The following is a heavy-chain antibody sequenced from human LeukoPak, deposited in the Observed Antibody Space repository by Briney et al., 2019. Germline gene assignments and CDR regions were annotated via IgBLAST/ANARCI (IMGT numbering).Heavy chain of an antibody. Sequence: SETLSLTCTVSGGSISSSSYYWGWIRQPPGKGLEWIGSIYYSGSTYYNPSLKSRVTISVDTSKNQFSLKLSSVTAADTAVYYCADLVWFDPWGQGTLVTVSS. CDR3: ADLVWFDP. CDR2: IYYSGST. J-gene: IGHJ5*02. D-gene: IGHD2-8*02. V-gene: IGHV4-39*01. CDR1: GGSISSSSYY.